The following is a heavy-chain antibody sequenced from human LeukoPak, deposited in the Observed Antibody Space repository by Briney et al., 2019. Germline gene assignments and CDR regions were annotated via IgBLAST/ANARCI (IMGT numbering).Heavy chain of an antibody. CDR3: AKGLQWLVRVFDY. V-gene: IGHV3-23*01. J-gene: IGHJ4*02. D-gene: IGHD6-19*01. CDR1: GFTFSDYG. Sequence: GGSLRLSCAAAGFTFSDYGMNWVRQAPGKGLEWVSAISGSGGSTYYADSVKGRFTISRDNSKNTLYLQMNSLRAEDTAVYYCAKGLQWLVRVFDYWGQGTLVTVSS. CDR2: ISGSGGST.